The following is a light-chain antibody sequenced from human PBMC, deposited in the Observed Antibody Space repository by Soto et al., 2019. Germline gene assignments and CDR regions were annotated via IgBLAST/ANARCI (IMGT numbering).Light chain of an antibody. J-gene: IGKJ1*01. V-gene: IGKV4-1*01. Sequence: DIVMTQSPDSLAVSLGERATINCKSSQNILYSSNNKNYLAWYQQKPGQPPKLLIYWASTRESGVPDRFSGSGSGPDFTLTISSLQAEDVAVYYCQQYYGSSGPFGQGTKVEIK. CDR1: QNILYSSNNKNY. CDR2: WAS. CDR3: QQYYGSSGP.